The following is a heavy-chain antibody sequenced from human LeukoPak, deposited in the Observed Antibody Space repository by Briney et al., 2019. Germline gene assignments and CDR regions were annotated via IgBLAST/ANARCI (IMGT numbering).Heavy chain of an antibody. CDR1: GGSISSHY. V-gene: IGHV4-4*07. J-gene: IGHJ5*02. CDR3: ARNRVAGTGDNWLDP. Sequence: SETLSLTCTVSGGSISSHYWSWIRQPAGKGLEWIGRIYTGGSTNYNPSLKSRVTMSMDTSKNQFSLNLSSVTAADTAVYYCARNRVAGTGDNWLDPWGQGTLVTVSS. CDR2: IYTGGST. D-gene: IGHD6-19*01.